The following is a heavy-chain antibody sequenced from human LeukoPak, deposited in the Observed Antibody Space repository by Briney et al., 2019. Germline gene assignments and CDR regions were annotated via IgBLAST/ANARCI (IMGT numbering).Heavy chain of an antibody. J-gene: IGHJ6*03. Sequence: GASVKVSCKASGYTFTGYYMHWVRQAPGQGLEWMGWINPNSGGTNYAQKFQGRVTMTRDTSISTAYMELSSLRSEDTAVYYCARGSRITIFGVATYYYYMDVWGKGTTVTVSS. V-gene: IGHV1-2*02. D-gene: IGHD3-3*01. CDR3: ARGSRITIFGVATYYYYMDV. CDR1: GYTFTGYY. CDR2: INPNSGGT.